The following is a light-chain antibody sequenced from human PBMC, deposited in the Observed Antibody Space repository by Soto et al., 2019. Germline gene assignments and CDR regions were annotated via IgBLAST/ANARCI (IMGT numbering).Light chain of an antibody. Sequence: DIQMTQSPSSLSASLGDRVTITCRASQSISSWLAWYQQKPGKAPKLLIYKAPSLESGVPSRLSGSGSGTDFTLTISRLEPEDFATYYCQQYNNLITFGQGTRLEN. CDR2: KAP. CDR1: QSISSW. J-gene: IGKJ5*01. CDR3: QQYNNLIT. V-gene: IGKV1-5*03.